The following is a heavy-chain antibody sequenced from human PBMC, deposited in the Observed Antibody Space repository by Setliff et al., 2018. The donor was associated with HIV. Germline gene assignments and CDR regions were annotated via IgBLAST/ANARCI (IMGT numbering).Heavy chain of an antibody. J-gene: IGHJ3*02. CDR1: GGSISSGSYY. Sequence: SETLSLTCTVSGGSISSGSYYWSWIRQPAGKGLEWIGHIYTSGSTNYNPSLKSRVTISVDTSKNQFSLKLSSVTAADTAVYYCARGNNGYHDFLTGPTPGAFDIWGQGTMVTVSS. CDR3: ARGNNGYHDFLTGPTPGAFDI. CDR2: IYTSGST. V-gene: IGHV4-61*09. D-gene: IGHD3-9*01.